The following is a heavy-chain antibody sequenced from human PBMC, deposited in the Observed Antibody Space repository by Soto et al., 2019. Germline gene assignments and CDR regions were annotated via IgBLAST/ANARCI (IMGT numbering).Heavy chain of an antibody. J-gene: IGHJ4*02. Sequence: QVQLVESGGGVVQPGRSLRLSCVASGFTFSSYGMHWVRQAPGKGLEWVALISYDGSNKYYADSVKGRFTISRDNSKNTLYLQMNSLRAEDTAMFHCGNSHYYGSGSFYVGDYWGQGTLVTVSS. CDR2: ISYDGSNK. CDR1: GFTFSSYG. V-gene: IGHV3-30*18. D-gene: IGHD3-10*01. CDR3: GNSHYYGSGSFYVGDY.